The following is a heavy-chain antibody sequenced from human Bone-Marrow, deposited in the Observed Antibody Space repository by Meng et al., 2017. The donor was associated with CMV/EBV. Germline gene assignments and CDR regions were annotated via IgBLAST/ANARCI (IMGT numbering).Heavy chain of an antibody. CDR1: GYTFTGYY. CDR2: INPNSGGT. J-gene: IGHJ4*02. CDR3: AREAGDLAHFDY. V-gene: IGHV1-2*02. Sequence: ASVKVSCKASGYTFTGYYMHWVRQAPGQGLEWMGWINPNSGGTNYAQKFQGKVTMTRDTSISTAYMELSRLRSDDTAVYYCAREAGDLAHFDYWGQGTLVTVSS. D-gene: IGHD3-10*01.